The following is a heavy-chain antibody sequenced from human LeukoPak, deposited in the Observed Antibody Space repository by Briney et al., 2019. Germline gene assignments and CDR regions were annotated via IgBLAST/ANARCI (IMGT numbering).Heavy chain of an antibody. CDR3: AKVRAVNSNFLHL. J-gene: IGHJ5*02. D-gene: IGHD4-11*01. V-gene: IGHV3-9*01. CDR2: ITWKTGCI. CDR1: GFTFDDYA. Sequence: GGSLRLSCAASGFTFDDYAMHWVRQAPGKGLEWVSGITWKTGCIGCADPVKGRLTISRDNAKNQMFLQMNNLKPEDTAVYYCAKVRAVNSNFLHLWGQGTLVTVSS.